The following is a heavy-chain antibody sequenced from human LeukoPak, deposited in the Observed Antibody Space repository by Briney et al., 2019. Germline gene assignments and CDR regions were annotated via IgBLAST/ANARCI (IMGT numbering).Heavy chain of an antibody. Sequence: ASVKVSCKASGYTFTGYYMHWVRQAPGQGLEWMGWINPNSGGTNYAQKFQGRVTMTRDTSISTAYMELSRLRSDDTAVYYCASAYCSSTSCYKRIYNWFDPWGQGTLVTVSS. CDR1: GYTFTGYY. CDR2: INPNSGGT. J-gene: IGHJ5*02. D-gene: IGHD2-2*02. V-gene: IGHV1-2*02. CDR3: ASAYCSSTSCYKRIYNWFDP.